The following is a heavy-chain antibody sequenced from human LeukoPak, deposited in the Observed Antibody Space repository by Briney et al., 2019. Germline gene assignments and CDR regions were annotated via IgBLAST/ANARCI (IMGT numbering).Heavy chain of an antibody. CDR1: GFTFSSYW. Sequence: GGSLRLSCAASGFTFSSYWMHWVRRAPGKGLVWVSRINSDGSSTGHADSVKGRFSISRDNAKNTLYMQINSLRAEDTAVYYCARQGPNDAFDIWGQGTMVTVSS. CDR3: ARQGPNDAFDI. V-gene: IGHV3-74*01. CDR2: INSDGSST. J-gene: IGHJ3*02.